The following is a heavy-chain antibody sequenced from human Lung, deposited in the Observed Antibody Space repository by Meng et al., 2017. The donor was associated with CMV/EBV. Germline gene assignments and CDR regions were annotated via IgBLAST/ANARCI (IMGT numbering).Heavy chain of an antibody. J-gene: IGHJ4*02. CDR3: ARDHDYDFWSGYVDY. CDR2: ISSNGGST. CDR1: GLTFSSYA. Sequence: GESLKISCAASGLTFSSYAMHWVRQAPGKGLEYVSAISSNGGSTYYADSVKGRFTISRDNSKNTLYLQMGSLRAEDMAVYYCARDHDYDFWSGYVDYWGQGTLVTVSS. V-gene: IGHV3-64*02. D-gene: IGHD3-3*01.